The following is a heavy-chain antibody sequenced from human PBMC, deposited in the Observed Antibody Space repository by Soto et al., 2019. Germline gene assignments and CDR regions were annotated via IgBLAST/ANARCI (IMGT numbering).Heavy chain of an antibody. Sequence: NPSETLSLTCNVSGRSMISYYWSWIRQPAGKGLEWIGRIYTGGNTNYNPSLKSRVTMSVGTSKSQFSLSLTSVTAADTAVYYCAREGDDRHFFFDSWGQGTLVTVSS. J-gene: IGHJ4*02. CDR3: AREGDDRHFFFDS. CDR2: IYTGGNT. CDR1: GRSMISYY. V-gene: IGHV4-4*07. D-gene: IGHD3-3*02.